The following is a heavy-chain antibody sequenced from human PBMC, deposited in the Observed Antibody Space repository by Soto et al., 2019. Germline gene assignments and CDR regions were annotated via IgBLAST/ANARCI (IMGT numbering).Heavy chain of an antibody. V-gene: IGHV3-15*07. J-gene: IGHJ4*02. CDR2: SRSKTDGGTT. CDR3: ATSPGYYDSSPFDY. CDR1: GLSFSNAW. Sequence: GGSLSFSCSAPGLSFSNAWMNWARPATGRGLEWVGRSRSKTDGGTTDYNAPVESRFIISRDDLKNMLFLEMNSLKTEDTAVYYCATSPGYYDSSPFDYWGQGTLVNVSS. D-gene: IGHD3-22*01.